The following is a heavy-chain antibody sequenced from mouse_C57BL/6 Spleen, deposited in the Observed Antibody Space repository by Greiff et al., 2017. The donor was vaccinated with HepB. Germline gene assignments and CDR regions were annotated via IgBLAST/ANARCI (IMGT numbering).Heavy chain of an antibody. D-gene: IGHD2-3*01. V-gene: IGHV1-82*01. CDR2: IYPGDGDT. CDR1: GYAFSSSW. J-gene: IGHJ3*01. CDR3: ARNDGPSWFAY. Sequence: VKLQESGPELVKPGASVKISCKASGYAFSSSWMNWVKQRPGKGLEWIGRIYPGDGDTNYNGKFKGQATLTADKSSSTAYMQLSSLTSEDSAVYFCARNDGPSWFAYWGQGTLVTASA.